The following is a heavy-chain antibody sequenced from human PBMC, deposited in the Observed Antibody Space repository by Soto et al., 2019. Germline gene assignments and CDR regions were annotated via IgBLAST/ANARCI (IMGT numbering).Heavy chain of an antibody. D-gene: IGHD2-15*01. Sequence: EVQLVESGGGLVQPGGSLRLSCAASEFTVTSNYMSWVRQDPGKGLEWVSVIYSGGSTYYADFVKGRFTISRDNSKNTVYLQMNSLRAEDTAVYYCARATYCTGGNCLLDYWGQGTLVTVSS. CDR3: ARATYCTGGNCLLDY. CDR1: EFTVTSNY. V-gene: IGHV3-53*04. J-gene: IGHJ4*02. CDR2: IYSGGST.